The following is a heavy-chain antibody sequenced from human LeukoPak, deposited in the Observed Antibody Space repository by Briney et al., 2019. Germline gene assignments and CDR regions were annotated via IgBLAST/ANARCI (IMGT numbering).Heavy chain of an antibody. CDR1: GFTCSSYA. CDR2: ISGSGGST. J-gene: IGHJ4*02. V-gene: IGHV3-23*01. D-gene: IGHD3-10*01. CDR3: AKDRVRGVSMS. Sequence: GGYLRRSCAASGFTCSSYAMSWVRQAPGKGLEWVSAISGSGGSTYCADSGKGRFTISRDNSKNTLYLQMNSLKAEDTAVYYCAKDRVRGVSMSWGQGTLVTVSS.